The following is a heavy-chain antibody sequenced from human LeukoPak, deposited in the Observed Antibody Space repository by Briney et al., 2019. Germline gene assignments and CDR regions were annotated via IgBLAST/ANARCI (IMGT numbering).Heavy chain of an antibody. J-gene: IGHJ6*02. V-gene: IGHV3-15*01. CDR3: TTGRYGSGSYGDYYYYYGMDV. D-gene: IGHD3-10*01. CDR2: IKSKTDGGTT. Sequence: GGSLRLSCAASGFTFSNAWMSWVRQAPGKGLEWVGRIKSKTDGGTTDYAAPVKGRFTISRDDSKNTLYLQMNSLKTEDTAVYYCTTGRYGSGSYGDYYYYYGMDVWGQGTTVTVSS. CDR1: GFTFSNAW.